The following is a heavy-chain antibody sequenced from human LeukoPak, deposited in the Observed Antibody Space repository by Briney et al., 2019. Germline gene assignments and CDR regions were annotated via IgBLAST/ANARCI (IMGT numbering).Heavy chain of an antibody. V-gene: IGHV1-46*01. CDR3: ARGIRFDY. CDR2: INPSGGST. CDR1: GYTFTSYY. J-gene: IGHJ4*02. Sequence: GASVKVSCKASGYTFTSYYMHWVRQAPGQGLEWMGIINPSGGSTSYAQKLQGRVTMTTDTSTSTAYMELRSLRSDDTAVYYCARGIRFDYWGQGTLVTVSS.